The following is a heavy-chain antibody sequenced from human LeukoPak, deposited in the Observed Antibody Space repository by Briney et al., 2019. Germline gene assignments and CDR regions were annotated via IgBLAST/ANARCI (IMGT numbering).Heavy chain of an antibody. Sequence: GGSLRLSCAASGFTVSSNYMSWVRQAPGKGLEWVSLTYSSGSTYYADSVKGRFTISGDNSKNTLYLQMNSLRAEDTAVYYCARAGTWDAFDIWGQGTMVTVSS. D-gene: IGHD1-14*01. V-gene: IGHV3-66*01. CDR1: GFTVSSNY. J-gene: IGHJ3*02. CDR2: TYSSGST. CDR3: ARAGTWDAFDI.